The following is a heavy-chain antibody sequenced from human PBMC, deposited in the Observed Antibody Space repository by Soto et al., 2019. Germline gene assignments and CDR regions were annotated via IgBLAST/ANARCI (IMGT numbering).Heavy chain of an antibody. CDR3: AREEGEQQLDY. J-gene: IGHJ4*02. CDR1: GFSFSSHG. D-gene: IGHD6-13*01. Sequence: QVQLVESGGGVVQPGRSLRLSCAASGFSFSSHGMHWVRQAPGKGLEWVAVIWYDGSNKYYADSVKGRFTISRDNSKNTLYLLMNSLRAEDTAVYYCAREEGEQQLDYWGQGTLVTVSS. CDR2: IWYDGSNK. V-gene: IGHV3-33*01.